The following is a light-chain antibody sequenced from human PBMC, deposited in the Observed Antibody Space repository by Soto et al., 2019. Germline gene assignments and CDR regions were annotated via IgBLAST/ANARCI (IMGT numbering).Light chain of an antibody. Sequence: EKVMTQSPATLSVSPGERATLSCRASQSVSSNLAWYQQKPGQAPRLLIYGASTRATGIPARFSGSGSGTEFTLTISSLLSEDFAVYYCQQYNNWPLTFGGGTKVEIK. J-gene: IGKJ4*01. CDR3: QQYNNWPLT. CDR1: QSVSSN. V-gene: IGKV3D-15*01. CDR2: GAS.